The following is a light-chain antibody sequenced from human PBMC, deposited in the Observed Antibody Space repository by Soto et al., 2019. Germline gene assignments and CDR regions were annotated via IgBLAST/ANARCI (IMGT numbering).Light chain of an antibody. CDR1: SSDVGGYNY. CDR3: SSYTSSSSLGV. J-gene: IGLJ1*01. CDR2: EVS. Sequence: SALTQPASVSGSPGQSITISCTGTSSDVGGYNYVSWYQQHPGKAPKLMIYEVSNRPSGVSNRFSGSKSGNTASLTISGLQAEEEADYYCSSYTSSSSLGVFGTGTKVTV. V-gene: IGLV2-14*01.